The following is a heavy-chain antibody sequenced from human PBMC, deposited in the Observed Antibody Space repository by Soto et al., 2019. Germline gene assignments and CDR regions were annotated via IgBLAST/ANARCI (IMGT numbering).Heavy chain of an antibody. Sequence: GGSLRLSCAASGFTFSNYGMHWVRQAPGKGLEWVAIIWHDGNNKYYADSVRGRFIISRDNSKNRLYLQMNSLRAEDTAVYYCASDLVGASDSYGLDVWGQGTPVTVAS. D-gene: IGHD1-26*01. J-gene: IGHJ6*02. CDR3: ASDLVGASDSYGLDV. CDR1: GFTFSNYG. CDR2: IWHDGNNK. V-gene: IGHV3-33*01.